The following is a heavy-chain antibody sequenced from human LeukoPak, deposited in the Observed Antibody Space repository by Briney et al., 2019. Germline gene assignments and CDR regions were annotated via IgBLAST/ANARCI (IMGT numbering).Heavy chain of an antibody. CDR3: VRRYSFGPCGMDV. J-gene: IGHJ6*02. CDR2: ISDSGGST. V-gene: IGHV3-64D*09. Sequence: HTGGSLRLSCSASGFPFSSYAMHWVRQAPGKGLEYVSAISDSGGSTYYADSVKGRFTISRDNSKNTLYLQMSSLRAEDPAVYFCVRRYSFGPCGMDVWGQGTTVTVSS. D-gene: IGHD2-15*01. CDR1: GFPFSSYA.